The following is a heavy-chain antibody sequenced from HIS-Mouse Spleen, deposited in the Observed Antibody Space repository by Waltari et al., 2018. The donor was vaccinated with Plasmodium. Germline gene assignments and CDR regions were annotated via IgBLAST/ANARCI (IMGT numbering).Heavy chain of an antibody. D-gene: IGHD6-13*01. V-gene: IGHV1-2*02. CDR3: ARVLGYKAAAGTFVEYFQH. CDR1: GYTFTGYY. J-gene: IGHJ1*01. CDR2: INPNSGGT. Sequence: QVQLVQSGAEVKKPGASVKVSCKASGYTFTGYYMHWVRQAPGQGLEWMGWINPNSGGTNYAQKFQGRVTMTGDTSISTAYMELSRLRSDDTAVYYCARVLGYKAAAGTFVEYFQHWGQGTLVTVSS.